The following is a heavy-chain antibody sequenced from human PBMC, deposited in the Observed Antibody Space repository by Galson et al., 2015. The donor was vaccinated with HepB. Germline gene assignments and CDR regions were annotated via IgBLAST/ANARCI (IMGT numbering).Heavy chain of an antibody. J-gene: IGHJ3*02. Sequence: LSLTCAVSGGSISSSNWWSWVRQPPGKGLEWIGEIYHSGSTNYNPSLKSRVTISVDKSKNQFSLKLSSVTAADTAVYYCARQYYYDSSGYRGDAFDIWGQGTMVTVSS. CDR2: IYHSGST. D-gene: IGHD3-22*01. CDR1: GGSISSSNW. V-gene: IGHV4-4*02. CDR3: ARQYYYDSSGYRGDAFDI.